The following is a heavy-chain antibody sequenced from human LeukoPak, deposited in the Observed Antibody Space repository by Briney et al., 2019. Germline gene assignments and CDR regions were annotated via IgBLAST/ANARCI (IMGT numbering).Heavy chain of an antibody. CDR1: GFTFSSYA. D-gene: IGHD6-13*01. CDR2: ISYDGSNK. V-gene: IGHV3-30-3*01. Sequence: PGGSLRLSCAASGFTFSSYAMHWVRQAPGKGLEWVAFISYDGSNKYYADSVKGRFTISRDNSKNTLYLQMNSLRAEDTAVYYCARDFFRAYSSSWYGPYYYGMDVWGQGTTVTVSS. J-gene: IGHJ6*02. CDR3: ARDFFRAYSSSWYGPYYYGMDV.